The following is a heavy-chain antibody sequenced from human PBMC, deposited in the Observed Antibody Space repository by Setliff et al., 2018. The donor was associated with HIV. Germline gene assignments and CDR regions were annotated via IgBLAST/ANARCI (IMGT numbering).Heavy chain of an antibody. CDR3: TRHRRTVNNYFYMDV. J-gene: IGHJ6*03. V-gene: IGHV5-51*01. CDR1: GYRFTSYW. D-gene: IGHD1-1*01. CDR2: IYPGDSDT. Sequence: GESLKISCKAGGYRFTSYWIGWVRQMPGKGLEWMAIIYPGDSDTKYSPSSQGQVTISADKSISTAYLQWSSLKASDTAMYYCTRHRRTVNNYFYMDVWGKGTTVTV.